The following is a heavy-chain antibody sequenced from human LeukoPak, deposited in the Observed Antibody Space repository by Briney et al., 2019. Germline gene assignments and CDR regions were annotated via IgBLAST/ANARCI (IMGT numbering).Heavy chain of an antibody. J-gene: IGHJ4*02. V-gene: IGHV3-23*01. CDR2: IIISDGRT. CDR3: ARESRSAFDY. Sequence: QPGGSLRLSCTASGFTFSRSAMTWVRQAPGKGLEWLSSIIISDGRTYYPGSVKGRVTISRDNAKNSVYLQMNNLRAEDTAVYYCARESRSAFDYWGQGIMVTVSP. CDR1: GFTFSRSA. D-gene: IGHD2-15*01.